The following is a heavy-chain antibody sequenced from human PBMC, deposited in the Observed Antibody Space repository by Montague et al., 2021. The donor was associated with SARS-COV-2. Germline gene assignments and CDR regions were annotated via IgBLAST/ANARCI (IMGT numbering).Heavy chain of an antibody. CDR3: AREGYYDNTGYYSDYYYNMDV. CDR1: GGSIDSFY. V-gene: IGHV4-59*01. Sequence: SETLSLTCTVSGGSIDSFYWSWIRRPPGKGLEWIGCIFHSGRTYYNPSLKSRVSMSVDTSKNQVSLRLSSLTAADTAVYYCAREGYYDNTGYYSDYYYNMDVWGQGTTVTVSS. D-gene: IGHD3-22*01. J-gene: IGHJ6*02. CDR2: IFHSGRT.